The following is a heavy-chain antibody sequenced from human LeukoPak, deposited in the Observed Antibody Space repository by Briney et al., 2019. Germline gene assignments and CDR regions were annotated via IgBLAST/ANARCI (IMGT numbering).Heavy chain of an antibody. Sequence: PGGSLRLSCAASGLTFRTYAMSWVRQAPGKGLEWVSAISGSGGSTYYADSVKGRFTISRDNSKNTLYLQMNSLRAEDTAVYYCAKDAWFGELSPFDYWGQGTLVTVSS. J-gene: IGHJ4*02. CDR1: GLTFRTYA. V-gene: IGHV3-23*01. CDR3: AKDAWFGELSPFDY. D-gene: IGHD3-10*01. CDR2: ISGSGGST.